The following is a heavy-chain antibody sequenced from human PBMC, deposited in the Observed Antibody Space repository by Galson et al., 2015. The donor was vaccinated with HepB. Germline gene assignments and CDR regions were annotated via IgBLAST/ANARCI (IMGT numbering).Heavy chain of an antibody. D-gene: IGHD4-17*01. CDR1: GFSLSTSGVG. CDR3: AHKRRYGDSVHYYYYGMDV. V-gene: IGHV2-5*02. CDR2: IYWDDDK. Sequence: PALVKPTQTLTLTCTFSGFSLSTSGVGVGWIRQPPGKALEWLALIYWDDDKRYSPSLKSRLTITKDTSKNQVVLTMTNMDPVDTATYYCAHKRRYGDSVHYYYYGMDVWGQGTTVTVSS. J-gene: IGHJ6*02.